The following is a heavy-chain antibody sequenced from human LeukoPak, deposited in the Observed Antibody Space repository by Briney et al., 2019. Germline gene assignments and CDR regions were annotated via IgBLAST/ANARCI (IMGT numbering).Heavy chain of an antibody. Sequence: ASVKVSCKASGYTFTGYYMHWVRQAPGQGLEWMGRINPNSGGTNYAQKFQGRVTMTRDTSISTAYMELSRLRSDDTAVYYCARGILYYYDSSGYYGVDYWAREPWSPSPQ. J-gene: IGHJ4*02. D-gene: IGHD3-22*01. CDR2: INPNSGGT. V-gene: IGHV1-2*06. CDR1: GYTFTGYY. CDR3: ARGILYYYDSSGYYGVDY.